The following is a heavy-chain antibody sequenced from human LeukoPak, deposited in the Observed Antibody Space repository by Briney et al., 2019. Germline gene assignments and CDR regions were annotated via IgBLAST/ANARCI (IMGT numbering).Heavy chain of an antibody. V-gene: IGHV3-30*03. Sequence: GGSLRLSCAASGVTFSSYGMHWVRQAPGKGPEWMAFITYDGTDTYYADSVKGRFTLSRDNSQNTLYLQMNSLRAADTAVYYCARPGGYAFDMWGQGTMVTVSS. CDR3: ARPGGYAFDM. CDR2: ITYDGTDT. CDR1: GVTFSSYG. J-gene: IGHJ3*02. D-gene: IGHD3-16*01.